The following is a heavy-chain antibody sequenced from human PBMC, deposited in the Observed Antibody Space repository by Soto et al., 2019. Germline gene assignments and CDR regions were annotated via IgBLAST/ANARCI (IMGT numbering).Heavy chain of an antibody. CDR1: GGSISSSSYY. V-gene: IGHV4-39*01. D-gene: IGHD3-16*02. CDR3: ARLTAWDVGGSYRYNWFDP. Sequence: SETLSLTCTVSGGSISSSSYYWGWIRQPPGKGLEWIGSIYYSGSTYYTPSLKSRVTISVDTSKNQFSLKLSSVTAADTAVYYCARLTAWDVGGSYRYNWFDPWGQGTLVTVSS. CDR2: IYYSGST. J-gene: IGHJ5*02.